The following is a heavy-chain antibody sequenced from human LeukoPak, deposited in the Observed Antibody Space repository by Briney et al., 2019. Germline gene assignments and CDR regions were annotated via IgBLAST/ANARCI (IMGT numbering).Heavy chain of an antibody. Sequence: GGSLRLSCAASGFTFSSYGMHWVRQGPGKGLEWVAVIWPDGSNKYYADSVKGRFTISRDNSKNTLYLQMNSLRAEDTAVYYCAKDRSGSYSQGLDYWGQGTLDTVSS. CDR1: GFTFSSYG. V-gene: IGHV3-30*02. CDR3: AKDRSGSYSQGLDY. J-gene: IGHJ4*02. D-gene: IGHD1-26*01. CDR2: IWPDGSNK.